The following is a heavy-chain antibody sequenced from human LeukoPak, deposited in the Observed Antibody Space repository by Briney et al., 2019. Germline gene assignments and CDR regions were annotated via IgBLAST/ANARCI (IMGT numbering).Heavy chain of an antibody. J-gene: IGHJ6*02. CDR1: GFTFSSYS. Sequence: GGSLRLSCAASGFTFSSYSMNWVRQAPGKGLEWVSSISSSSSYIYYADSVKGRFTISRDNAKNSLYLQMNSLRAEDTAVYYCARRSPTGAARPPPSYGMDVRGQGTTVTVSS. CDR2: ISSSSSYI. V-gene: IGHV3-21*01. CDR3: ARRSPTGAARPPPSYGMDV. D-gene: IGHD6-6*01.